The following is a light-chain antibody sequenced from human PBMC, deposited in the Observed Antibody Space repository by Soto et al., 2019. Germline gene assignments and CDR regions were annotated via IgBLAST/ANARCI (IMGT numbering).Light chain of an antibody. J-gene: IGKJ5*01. CDR3: QQLHSYPIT. Sequence: DIQLTQSPSFLSASVGDRVTISCRASQAMNTYIAWYQQRPGAAPKLLVYGASTLYTGVPSRFSGSESGAVFTLTSSSLQPEDFATYYCQQLHSYPITFGQGTRLEI. CDR1: QAMNTY. V-gene: IGKV1-9*01. CDR2: GAS.